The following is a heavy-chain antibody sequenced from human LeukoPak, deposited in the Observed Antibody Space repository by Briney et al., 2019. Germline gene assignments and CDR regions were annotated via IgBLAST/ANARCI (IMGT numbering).Heavy chain of an antibody. J-gene: IGHJ5*02. V-gene: IGHV3-30*03. D-gene: IGHD4-17*01. CDR2: ISYDGSNK. Sequence: PGGSLRLSCAASGFTFSSYGMHWVRQAPGKGLEWVAVISYDGSNKYYADSVKGRFTISRDNSKNTLYLQMNSLRAEDTAVYYCARGRGGDNSNWFDPWGQGTLVTVSS. CDR3: ARGRGGDNSNWFDP. CDR1: GFTFSSYG.